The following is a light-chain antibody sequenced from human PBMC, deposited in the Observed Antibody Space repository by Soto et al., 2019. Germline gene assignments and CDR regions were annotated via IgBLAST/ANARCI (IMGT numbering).Light chain of an antibody. CDR3: SSPTTSGTLAV. V-gene: IGLV2-14*01. CDR2: EVS. CDR1: SSDVGVYKY. Sequence: ALTQPASVSGSPGQSITISCTGTSSDVGVYKYVSWYQQHPGKAPKLIIYEVSNRPSGVSDRFSGSKSDNTASLTISGLQTEDEADYYCSSPTTSGTLAVFGTGTKLTVL. J-gene: IGLJ1*01.